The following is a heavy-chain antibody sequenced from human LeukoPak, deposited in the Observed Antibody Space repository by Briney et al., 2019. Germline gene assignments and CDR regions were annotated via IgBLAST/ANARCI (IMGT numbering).Heavy chain of an antibody. CDR2: ISYSGTT. J-gene: IGHJ4*02. CDR1: GGSISSFY. Sequence: PSETLSLTCTVSGGSISSFYWSWIRQPPGKGLEWIGCISYSGTTNYNPSLKSRVTISVAPSKKQLSLKLRSVTAPDTAVYYCARDLNNGWAHIHDWGLGTLVTVSS. D-gene: IGHD6-19*01. CDR3: ARDLNNGWAHIHD. V-gene: IGHV4-59*01.